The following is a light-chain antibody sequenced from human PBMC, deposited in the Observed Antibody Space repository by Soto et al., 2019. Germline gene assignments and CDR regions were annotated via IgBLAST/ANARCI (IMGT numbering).Light chain of an antibody. Sequence: EIVLTQSPGTLSLSPGERATLSCRASQSVSSNNLAWYQQRPGQAPRVVIYGASTRATGIPERFSGSGSGTVFTLTISRLEPEDFAVYYCQQYGRSPFTVGPGTKVDIK. CDR2: GAS. CDR3: QQYGRSPFT. J-gene: IGKJ3*01. V-gene: IGKV3-20*01. CDR1: QSVSSNN.